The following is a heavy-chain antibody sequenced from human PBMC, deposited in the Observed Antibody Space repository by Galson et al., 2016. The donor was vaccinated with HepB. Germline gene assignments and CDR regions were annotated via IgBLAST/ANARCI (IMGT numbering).Heavy chain of an antibody. V-gene: IGHV4-39*07. Sequence: ETLSLTCSVSGGSISGSGQHWGWIRQPPGKGLEWIGTIYYGGSSYYNPSLKSRVTMSVDTSKDRFSLNLNSVTAADTAVYYCARVRGGDSDFDYGGLGTLVIVSS. D-gene: IGHD2-21*02. CDR1: GGSISGSGQH. J-gene: IGHJ4*01. CDR3: ARVRGGDSDFDY. CDR2: IYYGGSS.